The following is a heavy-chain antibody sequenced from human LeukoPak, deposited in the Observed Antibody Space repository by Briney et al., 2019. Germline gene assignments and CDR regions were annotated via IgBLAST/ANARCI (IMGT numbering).Heavy chain of an antibody. Sequence: SETLSLTCTVSGGSISGYYWGWIRQPPGKGLEWIGSVSYRWGTYYNPSLKTRVTISVDTSKNQFSLRLSSVTAADTAVYFCARDSRYCSGGNCHLRFDYWGQGILVTVSS. D-gene: IGHD2-15*01. J-gene: IGHJ4*02. CDR3: ARDSRYCSGGNCHLRFDY. V-gene: IGHV4-39*07. CDR1: GGSISGYY. CDR2: VSYRWGT.